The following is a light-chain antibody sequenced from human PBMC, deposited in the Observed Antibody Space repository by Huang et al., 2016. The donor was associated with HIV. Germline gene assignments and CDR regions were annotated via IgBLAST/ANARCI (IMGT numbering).Light chain of an antibody. CDR2: AAS. Sequence: DMQMTQSPSSLSASVGDRVTITCRASQSIDTSLNWYQKKPGKAPKLLIYAASILQSGVPSRFSGSGSGTDFTLTISSLQPEDFATFYCQQSYSTPLTFGGGTKVEIK. V-gene: IGKV1-39*01. CDR1: QSIDTS. J-gene: IGKJ4*01. CDR3: QQSYSTPLT.